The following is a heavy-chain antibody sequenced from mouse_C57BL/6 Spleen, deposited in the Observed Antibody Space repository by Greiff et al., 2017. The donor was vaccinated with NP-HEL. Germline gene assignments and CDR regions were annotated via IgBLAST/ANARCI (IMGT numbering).Heavy chain of an antibody. Sequence: EVQLQQSGPELVKPGASVKISCKASGYTFTDYYMNWVKQSHGKSLEWIGDINPNNGGTSYNQKFKGKATWTVDKSSSTAYMELRSLTSEDSAVYYCARDYYYGSSPAYWGQGTLVTVSA. CDR2: INPNNGGT. CDR1: GYTFTDYY. CDR3: ARDYYYGSSPAY. J-gene: IGHJ3*01. D-gene: IGHD1-1*01. V-gene: IGHV1-26*01.